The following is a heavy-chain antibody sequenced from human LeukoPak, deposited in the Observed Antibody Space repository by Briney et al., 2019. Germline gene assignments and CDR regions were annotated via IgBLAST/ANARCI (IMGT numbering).Heavy chain of an antibody. J-gene: IGHJ4*02. CDR3: ATLRSGYYYDYFDY. CDR2: IYPGDSDT. V-gene: IGHV5-51*01. D-gene: IGHD3-22*01. Sequence: GESLKISFKGSGYSFINYWIGWVRPRPGKGLEWMGIIYPGDSDTRYSPSFQGQVTISADKSISTAYLQWSSLKASDTAMYYCATLRSGYYYDYFDYWGQGTLVTVSS. CDR1: GYSFINYW.